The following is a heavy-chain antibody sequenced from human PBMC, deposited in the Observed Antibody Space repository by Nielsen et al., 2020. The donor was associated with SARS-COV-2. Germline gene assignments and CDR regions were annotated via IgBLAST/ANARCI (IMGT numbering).Heavy chain of an antibody. D-gene: IGHD3-3*01. V-gene: IGHV4-4*02. CDR2: IYHRGST. CDR3: ARDRDFWSGLYGMDV. CDR1: GGSISSNNW. J-gene: IGHJ6*02. Sequence: SETLSLTCAVSGGSISSNNWWSWVRQPPGKGLEWIGEIYHRGSTNYSPSLKTRVTISVDTSKNQFSLKLSSVTAADTAVYYCARDRDFWSGLYGMDVWGQGTTVTVSS.